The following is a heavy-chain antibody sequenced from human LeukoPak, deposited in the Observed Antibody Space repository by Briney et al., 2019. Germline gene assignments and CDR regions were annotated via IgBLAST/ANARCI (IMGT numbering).Heavy chain of an antibody. D-gene: IGHD6-19*01. J-gene: IGHJ4*02. V-gene: IGHV6-1*01. CDR1: GDXVSSNSTA. CDR3: ARDNRLYGSGWLFDY. Sequence: SQTLSLTCGISGDXVSSNSTAWDWIRQSPSRGLQWLIRTYYRSKWYNDYAVSVKSRITINPDTTKNQFSLHLNYVTPEDTAVYYCARDNRLYGSGWLFDYWGQGTLVTVSS. CDR2: TYYRSKWYN.